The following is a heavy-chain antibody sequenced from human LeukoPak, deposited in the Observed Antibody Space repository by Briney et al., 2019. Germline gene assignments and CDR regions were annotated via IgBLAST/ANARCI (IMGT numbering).Heavy chain of an antibody. Sequence: ASVKVSCKASGYTFTGYSIHWVRQAPGQGLEWMGWINPNSGDTTYAQKFQGRVTMTRDTSISTAYMGLSRLRSDDTAAFYCARAASSWSQGFDFWGQGTLVTVSS. V-gene: IGHV1-2*02. J-gene: IGHJ4*02. D-gene: IGHD6-13*01. CDR1: GYTFTGYS. CDR3: ARAASSWSQGFDF. CDR2: INPNSGDT.